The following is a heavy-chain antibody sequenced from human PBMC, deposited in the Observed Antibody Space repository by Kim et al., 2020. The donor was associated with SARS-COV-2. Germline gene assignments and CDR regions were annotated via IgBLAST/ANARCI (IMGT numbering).Heavy chain of an antibody. CDR1: GFTLSSYS. J-gene: IGHJ4*02. CDR3: ARDWRESLDY. D-gene: IGHD3-10*01. V-gene: IGHV3-48*04. CDR2: ISSSSSTI. Sequence: GGSLRLSCAASGFTLSSYSMNWVRQAPGKGLEWVSYISSSSSTIYYADSVKGRFTISRDNAENSLYLQMNSLRAEDTAIYYWARDWRESLDYWGQGTLVTVSS.